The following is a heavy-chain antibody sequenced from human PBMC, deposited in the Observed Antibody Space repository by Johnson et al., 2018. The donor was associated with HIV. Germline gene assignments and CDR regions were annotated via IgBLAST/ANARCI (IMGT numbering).Heavy chain of an antibody. Sequence: QVQLVESGGGVVQPGRSLRLSCAASGFTFSSYAMHWVRQAPGKGLEWVAVISYDGSNKYFADSVKGRFTISRDNSNNTLYVQMNSLRAEDTAVYYCARDIRELYFDTSGRSHADAFDVWGQGTMVTVSS. CDR1: GFTFSSYA. V-gene: IGHV3-30*04. D-gene: IGHD3-22*01. J-gene: IGHJ3*01. CDR3: ARDIRELYFDTSGRSHADAFDV. CDR2: ISYDGSNK.